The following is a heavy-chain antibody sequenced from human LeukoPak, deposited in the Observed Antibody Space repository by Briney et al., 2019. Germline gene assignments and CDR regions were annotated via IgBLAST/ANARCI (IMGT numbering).Heavy chain of an antibody. Sequence: PGRSLRLSCATSGFTFSNYGMNWVRHAPGKGLEWVSGIIPSGVTTYYADSVKGRFAISRDNSKNTVYLQMNSLRAEDTAVYYCARDDSLLQFGCWGQGTLVTVSS. CDR2: IIPSGVTT. D-gene: IGHD5-24*01. CDR3: ARDDSLLQFGC. V-gene: IGHV3-23*01. CDR1: GFTFSNYG. J-gene: IGHJ4*02.